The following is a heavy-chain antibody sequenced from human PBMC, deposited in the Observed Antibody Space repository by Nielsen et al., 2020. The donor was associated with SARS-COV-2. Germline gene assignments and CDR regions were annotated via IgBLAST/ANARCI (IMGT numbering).Heavy chain of an antibody. D-gene: IGHD2-15*01. J-gene: IGHJ4*02. Sequence: GESLKISCAASGFTFSSFGMHWVRQSPGKGLEWVAVVSADGKRQYYADSMKGRFTISRDNSKDTLYLQIDSLRVEDTAVYYCGGGTCCPNYLDYWGQGTLVTVS. CDR2: VSADGKRQ. CDR1: GFTFSSFG. V-gene: IGHV3-30*03. CDR3: GGGTCCPNYLDY.